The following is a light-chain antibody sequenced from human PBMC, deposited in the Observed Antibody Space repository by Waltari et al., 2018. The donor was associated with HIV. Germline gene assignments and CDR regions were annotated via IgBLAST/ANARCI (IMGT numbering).Light chain of an antibody. V-gene: IGKV3-20*01. CDR3: QQYGSSVT. Sequence: EIVSTQSPGTLSLSPGESVTLSCRASPSVSSSSLVWYQQKPRQAPRLLIYGASSRATGIPDRFSGSGSGTDFTLTSSRRDPEDFAVYYCQQYGSSVTFGQGTRLEIK. CDR2: GAS. CDR1: PSVSSSS. J-gene: IGKJ5*01.